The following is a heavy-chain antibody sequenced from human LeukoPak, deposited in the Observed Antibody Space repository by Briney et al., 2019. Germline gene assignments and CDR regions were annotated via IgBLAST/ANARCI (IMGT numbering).Heavy chain of an antibody. CDR2: FDPEDGET. D-gene: IGHD1-1*01. J-gene: IGHJ5*02. CDR3: ATDLNDGYRFDP. V-gene: IGHV1-24*01. CDR1: GYTLTELS. Sequence: ASVKVSCKVSGYTLTELSMHWVRQAPGKGLEWMGGFDPEDGETIYAQKFQGRVTMTEDTSTDTAYMELSSLRSEDTAVYYCATDLNDGYRFDPWGQGTLVTVSS.